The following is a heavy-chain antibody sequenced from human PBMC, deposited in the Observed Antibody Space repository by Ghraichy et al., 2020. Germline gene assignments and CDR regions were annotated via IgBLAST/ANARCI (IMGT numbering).Heavy chain of an antibody. Sequence: GGSLRLSCAASGFTFSSYAMSWVRQAPGKGLEWVSAISGSGGSTYYADSVKGRFTISRDNSKNTLYLQMNSLRAEDTAVYYCAKDIAPSIVGATSPAFDIWGQGTMVTGSS. CDR1: GFTFSSYA. J-gene: IGHJ3*02. CDR2: ISGSGGST. CDR3: AKDIAPSIVGATSPAFDI. D-gene: IGHD1-26*01. V-gene: IGHV3-23*01.